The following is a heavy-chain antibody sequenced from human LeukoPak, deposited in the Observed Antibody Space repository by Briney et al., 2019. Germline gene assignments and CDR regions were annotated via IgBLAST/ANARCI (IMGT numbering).Heavy chain of an antibody. CDR1: GSTFSSYG. D-gene: IGHD4-17*01. V-gene: IGHV3-33*01. Sequence: PGGSLRLSCAASGSTFSSYGMHWVRQAPGKGLEWVAVIWYDGSNKYYADPVKGRFTISRDNSKNTLYLQMNSLRAEDTAVYYCASSDYGDYSPNDAFDIWGQGTMVTVSS. CDR2: IWYDGSNK. CDR3: ASSDYGDYSPNDAFDI. J-gene: IGHJ3*02.